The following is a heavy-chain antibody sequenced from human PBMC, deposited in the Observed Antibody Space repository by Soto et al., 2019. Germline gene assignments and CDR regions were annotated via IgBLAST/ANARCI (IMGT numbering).Heavy chain of an antibody. V-gene: IGHV1-69*12. CDR2: IIPIFGTA. CDR1: GGTFSSYA. J-gene: IGHJ6*02. CDR3: ARHQRQNYYYGMDV. Sequence: QVQLVQSGAEVKKPGSSVKVSCKASGGTFSSYAISWVRQAPGQGLEWMGGIIPIFGTANYAQKLQGRVTITADESTSTAYMELSSLRSEDTAVYYCARHQRQNYYYGMDVWGQGTTVTVSS.